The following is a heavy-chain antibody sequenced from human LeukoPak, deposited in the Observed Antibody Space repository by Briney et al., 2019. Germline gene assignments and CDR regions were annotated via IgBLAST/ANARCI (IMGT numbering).Heavy chain of an antibody. CDR1: GGSISSGSYY. D-gene: IGHD2-2*01. J-gene: IGHJ4*02. CDR3: ASAILGYCSSTSCPFDY. V-gene: IGHV4-61*02. Sequence: SEALSLTCTVSGGSISSGSYYWSWIRQPAGKGLEWIGRIYTSGSTNYNPSLKSRVTISVDTSKNQFSLKLSSVTAADTAVYYCASAILGYCSSTSCPFDYWGQGTLVTVSS. CDR2: IYTSGST.